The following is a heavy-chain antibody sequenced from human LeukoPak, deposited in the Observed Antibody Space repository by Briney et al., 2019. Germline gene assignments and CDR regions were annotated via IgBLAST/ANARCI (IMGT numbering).Heavy chain of an antibody. Sequence: SETLSLTCTVSGGSISSYYWSWIRQPPGKGLEWIGYIYYAGSTNYNPSLKSRVVISIDPSKSQFSLKLKSVTAADTAVYYCARRGVTVPPGYYYYYYGMDVWGQGTAVTVSS. D-gene: IGHD4-17*01. V-gene: IGHV4-59*08. CDR1: GGSISSYY. CDR2: IYYAGST. J-gene: IGHJ6*02. CDR3: ARRGVTVPPGYYYYYYGMDV.